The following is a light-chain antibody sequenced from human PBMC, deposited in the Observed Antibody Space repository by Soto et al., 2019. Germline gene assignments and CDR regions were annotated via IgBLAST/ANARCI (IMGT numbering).Light chain of an antibody. Sequence: QSALTQPASVSGSPGQSITISCTGTSSDVGGYNYVSWYQQHPGKAPKLSIFEVSYRPSGISNRFSASKSGDTASLTISGLQAADEADYYCCSYTDSRTHIFGSGTKVTVL. V-gene: IGLV2-14*01. CDR3: CSYTDSRTHI. J-gene: IGLJ1*01. CDR1: SSDVGGYNY. CDR2: EVS.